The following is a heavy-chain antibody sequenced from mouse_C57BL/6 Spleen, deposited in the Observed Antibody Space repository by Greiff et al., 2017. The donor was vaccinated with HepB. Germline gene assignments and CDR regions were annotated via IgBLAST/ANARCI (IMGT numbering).Heavy chain of an antibody. CDR1: GYTFTSYW. Sequence: VQLQQPGAELVKPGASVKLSCKASGYTFTSYWMHWVKQRPGRGLEWIGRIDPNSGGTKYNEKFKSKATLTVDKPSSTAYMQLSSLTSEDSAVYYCARSRTTVSARGYFDVWGTGTTVTVSS. J-gene: IGHJ1*03. CDR2: IDPNSGGT. D-gene: IGHD1-1*01. CDR3: ARSRTTVSARGYFDV. V-gene: IGHV1-72*01.